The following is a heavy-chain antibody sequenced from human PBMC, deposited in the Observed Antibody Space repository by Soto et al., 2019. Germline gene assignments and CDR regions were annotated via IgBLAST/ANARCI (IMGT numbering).Heavy chain of an antibody. V-gene: IGHV4-4*02. CDR3: SRVRQGCSANNCYFDP. CDR1: GGSVRAPDW. CDR2: VHISEHS. D-gene: IGHD1-1*01. J-gene: IGHJ5*01. Sequence: SETLSLTCTLSGGSVRAPDWWNWVRQSPEKGLEWIAEVHISEHSNYNSSLRSRVSVSIDSSKNQFYLNLNSVTAADTAIYYCSRVRQGCSANNCYFDPWGQGTQVTVSS.